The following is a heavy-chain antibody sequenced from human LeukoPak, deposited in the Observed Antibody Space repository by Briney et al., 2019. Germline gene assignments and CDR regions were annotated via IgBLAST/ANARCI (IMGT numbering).Heavy chain of an antibody. CDR2: IDHSGIT. Sequence: SETLSLTCAVYGGSFSGYCWSWIRQSSGKGLEWIGEIDHSGITSYNPSLKSRVTMSVDTSKDQFSLKVNSVTAADTAVYYCARRNEFSPLYGDPVDYMDVWGRGTTVIVSS. D-gene: IGHD4-17*01. CDR1: GGSFSGYC. J-gene: IGHJ6*03. CDR3: ARRNEFSPLYGDPVDYMDV. V-gene: IGHV4-34*01.